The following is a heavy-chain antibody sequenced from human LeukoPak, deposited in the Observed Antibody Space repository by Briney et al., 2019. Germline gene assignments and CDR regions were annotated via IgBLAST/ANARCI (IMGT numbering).Heavy chain of an antibody. CDR3: AKQLGYCSDGSCYFPY. CDR1: GFTFSSSA. Sequence: GGSLRLSCAASGFTFSSSAMSWVRQAPGKGLEWVSAISNNGGYTYYADSVQGRFTISRDNSKSTLCLQMNSQRAEDTAVYYCAKQLGYCSDGSCYFPYWGQGTLVTVSS. V-gene: IGHV3-23*01. J-gene: IGHJ4*02. CDR2: ISNNGGYT. D-gene: IGHD2-15*01.